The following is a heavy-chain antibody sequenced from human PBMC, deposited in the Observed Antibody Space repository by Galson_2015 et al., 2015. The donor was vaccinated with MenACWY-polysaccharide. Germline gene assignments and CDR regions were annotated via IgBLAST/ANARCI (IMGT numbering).Heavy chain of an antibody. CDR1: FSFSTYW. CDR3: TKAGAKYCRGSSCYFNWFDP. CDR2: LNADGSAT. J-gene: IGHJ5*02. V-gene: IGHV3-74*01. Sequence: FSFSTYWMHWVRPAPGKGLVWVSRLNADGSATDYADSVRGRFTISRDNAKNTLYLEMNSLRAEDTAVYYCTKAGAKYCRGSSCYFNWFDPWGQGTLVTVSS. D-gene: IGHD2-15*01.